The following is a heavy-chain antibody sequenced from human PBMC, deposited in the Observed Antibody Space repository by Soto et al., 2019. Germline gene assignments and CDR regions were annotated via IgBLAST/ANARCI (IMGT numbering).Heavy chain of an antibody. V-gene: IGHV3-21*01. CDR2: ISSTTNYI. CDR3: ARESEDLTSNFDY. CDR1: GFTLTRYS. Sequence: GGSLRLSCAASGFTLTRYSMNWVRQAPGKGLEWVSSISSTTNYIYYADSMKGRFTVSRDNAKNSVYLEMNSLSAEDTALYYCARESEDLTSNFDYWGQGTLVTVSS. J-gene: IGHJ4*02.